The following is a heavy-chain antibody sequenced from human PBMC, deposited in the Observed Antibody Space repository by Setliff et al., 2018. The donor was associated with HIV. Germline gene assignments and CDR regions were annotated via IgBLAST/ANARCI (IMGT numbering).Heavy chain of an antibody. CDR2: IFPFFGSA. CDR3: ARAQPTNRIAAAGFDY. J-gene: IGHJ4*02. CDR1: GGTFSSYG. Sequence: ASVKVSCKASGGTFSSYGVNWVRQAPGQGLEWMGGIFPFFGSANYAQKFQGRVTITADVSTSTIYMELSSLTSEDTAVYYCARAQPTNRIAAAGFDYWGQGTLVTVSS. V-gene: IGHV1-69*13. D-gene: IGHD6-13*01.